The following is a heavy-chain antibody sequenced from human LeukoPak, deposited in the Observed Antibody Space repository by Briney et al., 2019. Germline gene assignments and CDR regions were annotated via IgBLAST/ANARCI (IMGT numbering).Heavy chain of an antibody. Sequence: PSGTLSLTCAVSRGSISSSNWWSWVRQPPGKGLEWVSSISTSSSYIYHADSVKGRFTTSRDNAKKSLYMQMNSLRAEDTSVYYCARDRNGDFWSTYYTGYFDYWGQGTLVTVSS. J-gene: IGHJ4*02. CDR3: ARDRNGDFWSTYYTGYFDY. CDR2: ISTSSSYI. CDR1: RGSISSSNW. D-gene: IGHD3-3*01. V-gene: IGHV3-21*01.